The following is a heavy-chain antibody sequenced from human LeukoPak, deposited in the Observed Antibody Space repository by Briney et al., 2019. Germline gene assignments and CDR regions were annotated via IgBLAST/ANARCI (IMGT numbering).Heavy chain of an antibody. CDR3: AGASSGYYYGY. V-gene: IGHV3-21*01. Sequence: KSGGSLRLSCAASGFTFSSYSMNWVRQAPGKGLEWVSPISSSSSYIYYADSVKGRFTISRDNAKNSLYLQMNSLRAKDTAVYYCAGASSGYYYGYWGQGTLVTVSS. D-gene: IGHD3-22*01. CDR1: GFTFSSYS. CDR2: ISSSSSYI. J-gene: IGHJ4*02.